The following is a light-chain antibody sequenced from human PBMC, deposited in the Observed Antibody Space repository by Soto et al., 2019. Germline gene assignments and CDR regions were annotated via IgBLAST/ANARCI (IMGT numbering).Light chain of an antibody. CDR2: GAS. CDR1: QSVSNN. Sequence: EIVLTQSPATLSVSPGERAALSCRASQSVSNNLAWYQQKPGQPPRLLIFGASTRATGIPARFSGSGSEAEFALNISTLQSEDFAVDYCQQYSVWPLTFGGGTKVEIK. J-gene: IGKJ4*01. V-gene: IGKV3D-15*01. CDR3: QQYSVWPLT.